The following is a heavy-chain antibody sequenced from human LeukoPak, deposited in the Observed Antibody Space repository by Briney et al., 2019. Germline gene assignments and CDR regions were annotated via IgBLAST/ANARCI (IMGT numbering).Heavy chain of an antibody. D-gene: IGHD3-10*01. Sequence: QSGGSLRLSCEASGFTFSSYGIHWVRQAPGKGLEWVAAISNDGNNKYYADSVMGRFTISRDNSKNTLYLQMNSLRAEDTAVYCCAKEIYYGSGSYPDYWGQGTLVIVSS. CDR2: ISNDGNNK. CDR3: AKEIYYGSGSYPDY. CDR1: GFTFSSYG. V-gene: IGHV3-30*18. J-gene: IGHJ4*02.